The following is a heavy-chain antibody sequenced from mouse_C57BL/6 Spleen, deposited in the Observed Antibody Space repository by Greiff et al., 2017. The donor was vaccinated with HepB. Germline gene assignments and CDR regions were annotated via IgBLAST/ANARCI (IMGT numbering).Heavy chain of an antibody. Sequence: VQLQQSGPELVKPGASVKMSCKASGYTFTDYNMHWVKQSHGKSLEWIGNINPNNGGTRYNQKFKGKATLTVNKSSSTAYMELRNLTSEDSGVYYCARYGYGWFAYWGQGTLVTVSA. V-gene: IGHV1-22*01. D-gene: IGHD2-2*01. CDR2: INPNNGGT. CDR3: ARYGYGWFAY. J-gene: IGHJ3*01. CDR1: GYTFTDYN.